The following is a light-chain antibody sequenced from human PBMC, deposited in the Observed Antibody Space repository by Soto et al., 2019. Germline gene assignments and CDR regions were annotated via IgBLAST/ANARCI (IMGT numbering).Light chain of an antibody. CDR2: GAS. CDR1: QSVSSN. Sequence: EIVMTQSPATLSVSPGERATRSCRASQSVSSNLAWYQQKPGQAPRLLIYGASTRATGIPARFSGSGSGTEFTLTISSLQSEDFAVYYCQQYNNWPLLTFGGGNKVEIQ. J-gene: IGKJ4*01. CDR3: QQYNNWPLLT. V-gene: IGKV3-15*01.